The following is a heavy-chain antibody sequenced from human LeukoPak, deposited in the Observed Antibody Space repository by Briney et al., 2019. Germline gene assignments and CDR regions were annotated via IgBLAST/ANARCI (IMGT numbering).Heavy chain of an antibody. D-gene: IGHD4-17*01. V-gene: IGHV1-3*01. CDR2: INAGNGNT. CDR3: ARMTTVTTGLDY. CDR1: GYTFTSYA. J-gene: IGHJ4*02. Sequence: ASVKVSCKASGYTFTSYAMHWVRQAPGQRLEWMGWINAGNGNTKYSQKFQGRVTTTRDTSASTAYMELSSLRSEDTAVYYCARMTTVTTGLDYWGQGTLVTVSS.